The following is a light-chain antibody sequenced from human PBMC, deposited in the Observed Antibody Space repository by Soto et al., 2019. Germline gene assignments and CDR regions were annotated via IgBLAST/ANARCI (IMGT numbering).Light chain of an antibody. V-gene: IGKV3D-15*01. CDR3: QQYNNWPLT. Sequence: IVLARCPATLSVSPGERAALSCRASQSVSSHLARHQQRPGQAPRPLIYGASTTATGVPARFSGGGSGTEFTLTITSLQSEDFAVYWCQQYNNWPLTFGPGTRLEIK. CDR2: GAS. J-gene: IGKJ5*01. CDR1: QSVSSH.